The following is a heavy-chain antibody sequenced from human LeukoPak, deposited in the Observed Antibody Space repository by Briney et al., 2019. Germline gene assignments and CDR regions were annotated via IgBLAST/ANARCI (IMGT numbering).Heavy chain of an antibody. CDR1: GFTFDDYG. V-gene: IGHV3-30*02. J-gene: IGHJ4*02. CDR2: IRSDGSNK. Sequence: GGSLRLSCAASGFTFDDYGMSWVRQAPGKGLELVAFIRSDGSNKYYADSVKGRFTISRDNSKNTLYLQMNSLRAEDTAVYYCAKGAHYYGSGSHRRGHYFDSWGQGTLVTVSS. D-gene: IGHD3-10*01. CDR3: AKGAHYYGSGSHRRGHYFDS.